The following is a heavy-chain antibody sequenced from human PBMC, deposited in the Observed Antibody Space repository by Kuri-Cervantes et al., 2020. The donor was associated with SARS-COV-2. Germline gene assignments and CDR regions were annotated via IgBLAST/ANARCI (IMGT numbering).Heavy chain of an antibody. CDR3: ATLPVVPAQFDY. CDR1: GYTFTSYY. V-gene: IGHV1-46*01. CDR2: INPSGGST. J-gene: IGHJ4*02. Sequence: ASVKVSCKASGYTFTSYYMHWVRQAPGQGLEWMGIINPSGGSTSYAQKFQGRVTMTRDTSTSTVYMELSSLRSEDTAVYYCATLPVVPAQFDYWAREPWSPSPQ. D-gene: IGHD2-2*01.